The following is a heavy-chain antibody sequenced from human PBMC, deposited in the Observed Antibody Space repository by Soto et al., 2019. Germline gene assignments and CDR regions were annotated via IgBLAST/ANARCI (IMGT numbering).Heavy chain of an antibody. CDR2: ISGGGDST. CDR1: GFSFINYA. V-gene: IGHV3-23*01. CDR3: AKRYCTSTTCFSLDYYYYIDV. J-gene: IGHJ6*03. Sequence: EVQLLESGGGLVQPGGSLRLSCAASGFSFINYALSWVRQPPGKGLEWVSGISGGGDSTYYADSVKGRFTISRDNFRNTLYMQMTSLRADDSAVYYCAKRYCTSTTCFSLDYYYYIDVWGKGTTVIVSS. D-gene: IGHD2-2*01.